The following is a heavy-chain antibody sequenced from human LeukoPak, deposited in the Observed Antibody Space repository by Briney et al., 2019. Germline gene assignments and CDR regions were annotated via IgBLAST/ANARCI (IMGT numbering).Heavy chain of an antibody. CDR1: GFTFSSYG. CDR2: ISDSAGST. J-gene: IGHJ6*03. D-gene: IGHD3-3*01. V-gene: IGHV3-23*01. Sequence: GGSLRLSCATSGFTFSSYGMSWVRQAPGKGLEWVSAISDSAGSTYYADSVKGRFTISRDNSKNTLYLQMNSLRAEDTAVYYCAKVGMVRYYYYYMDVWGKGTTVTISS. CDR3: AKVGMVRYYYYYMDV.